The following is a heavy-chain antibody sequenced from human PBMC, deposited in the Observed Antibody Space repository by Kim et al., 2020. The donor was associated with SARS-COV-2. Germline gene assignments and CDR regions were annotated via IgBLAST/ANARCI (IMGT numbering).Heavy chain of an antibody. CDR3: ARGLLRYFDRINYWYFDL. Sequence: SETLSLTCAVYGGSFSGYYWSWIRQPPGKGLEWIGEINHSGSTNYNPSLKSRVTISVDTSKNQFSLKLSSVTAADTAVYYCARGLLRYFDRINYWYFDLWGRGTLVTVSS. V-gene: IGHV4-34*01. CDR2: INHSGST. D-gene: IGHD3-9*01. CDR1: GGSFSGYY. J-gene: IGHJ2*01.